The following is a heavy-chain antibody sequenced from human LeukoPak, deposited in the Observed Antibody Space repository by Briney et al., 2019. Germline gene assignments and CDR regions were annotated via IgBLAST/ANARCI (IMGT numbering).Heavy chain of an antibody. CDR2: IIPILGIA. CDR1: VGTFIIYA. D-gene: IGHD6-19*01. J-gene: IGHJ3*02. Sequence: ASVKVSCKASVGTFIIYAISWVRQAPGQGLEWMGRIIPILGIANYAQKFQGRVTITADKSTSTAYMELSSLRSEDTAVYYCASRIAVAGKGSATDAFDSWGQGTMGTVS. V-gene: IGHV1-69*04. CDR3: ASRIAVAGKGSATDAFDS.